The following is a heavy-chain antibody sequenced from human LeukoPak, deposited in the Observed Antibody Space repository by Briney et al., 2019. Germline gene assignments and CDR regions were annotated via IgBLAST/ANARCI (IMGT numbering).Heavy chain of an antibody. V-gene: IGHV3-21*01. CDR2: ISSSSSYI. D-gene: IGHD1-26*01. Sequence: GGSLRLSCAASGFTFSSYSMNWVRQAPGKGLEWVSSISSSSSYIYYADSVKGRFTISRDNAKNSLYLQMSSLRAEDTAVYYCARDRGGSYSAVDYWGQGTLVTVSS. CDR3: ARDRGGSYSAVDY. CDR1: GFTFSSYS. J-gene: IGHJ4*02.